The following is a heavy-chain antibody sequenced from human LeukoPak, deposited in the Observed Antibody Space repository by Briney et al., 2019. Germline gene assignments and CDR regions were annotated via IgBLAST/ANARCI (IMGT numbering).Heavy chain of an antibody. Sequence: GGSLRLSCVASGFTFNIYAMHWVRQAPGKGLEWVAFISYDGSSKYYADSVKGRFTISRDNSKNTLYLQMNSLRAEDTAVYYCARDLAQFDIWGQGTMVTVSS. CDR1: GFTFNIYA. CDR2: ISYDGSSK. V-gene: IGHV3-30-3*01. CDR3: ARDLAQFDI. J-gene: IGHJ3*02.